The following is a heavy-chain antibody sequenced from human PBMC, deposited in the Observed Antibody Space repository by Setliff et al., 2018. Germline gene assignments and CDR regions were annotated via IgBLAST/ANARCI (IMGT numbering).Heavy chain of an antibody. Sequence: SETLSLTCAVSGGSISSGDASWSWVRQPPGKGLEWIGYIYHAGSTYYNPSLESRVTISIDKPNKQFSLELRSLTAADTAVYYCANYSSGNFDYWGQGTLVTVSS. V-gene: IGHV4-30-2*01. D-gene: IGHD6-19*01. CDR1: GGSISSGDAS. CDR3: ANYSSGNFDY. CDR2: IYHAGST. J-gene: IGHJ4*02.